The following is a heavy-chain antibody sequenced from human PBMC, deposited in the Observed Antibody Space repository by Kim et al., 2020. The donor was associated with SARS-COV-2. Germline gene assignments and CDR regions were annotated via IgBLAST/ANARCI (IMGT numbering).Heavy chain of an antibody. CDR2: IWYDGSNK. Sequence: GGSLRLSCAASGFTFSSYGMHWVRQAPGKGLEWVAVIWYDGSNKYYADSVKGRFTISRDNSKNTLYLQMNSLRAEDTAVYYCAKDNVEYCSSTSCYAFDYWGQGTLVTVSS. CDR1: GFTFSSYG. V-gene: IGHV3-33*06. D-gene: IGHD2-2*01. J-gene: IGHJ4*02. CDR3: AKDNVEYCSSTSCYAFDY.